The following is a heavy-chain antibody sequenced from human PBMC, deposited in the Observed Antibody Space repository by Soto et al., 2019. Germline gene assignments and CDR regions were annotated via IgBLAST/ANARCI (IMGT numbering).Heavy chain of an antibody. J-gene: IGHJ4*02. Sequence: GGSLRLSCAASGFTFSEYSMNWIRQAPGKGLEWISYISTSGTNIYYSDSVEGRFTISRDIAKNSLYLQMDSLRAEDTAVYYCARLRMTTSGMNFWGQGALVTVSS. CDR3: ARLRMTTSGMNF. CDR1: GFTFSEYS. V-gene: IGHV3-11*01. D-gene: IGHD4-4*01. CDR2: ISTSGTNI.